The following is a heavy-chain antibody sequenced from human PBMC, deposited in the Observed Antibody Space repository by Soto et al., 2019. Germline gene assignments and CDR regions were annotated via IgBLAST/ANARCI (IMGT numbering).Heavy chain of an antibody. Sequence: QITLKESGPTLVKPTQTLTLTCTFSGFSLSTSGVGVGWIRQPPGTALEWLALIYWNDDKRYSPSLKSRLTITKDTSKNQVVLTMTNMDPVDTATYYCAHRVPGYSSSWYVRDWFDPWGQGTLVTVSS. CDR3: AHRVPGYSSSWYVRDWFDP. J-gene: IGHJ5*02. CDR2: IYWNDDK. D-gene: IGHD6-13*01. V-gene: IGHV2-5*01. CDR1: GFSLSTSGVG.